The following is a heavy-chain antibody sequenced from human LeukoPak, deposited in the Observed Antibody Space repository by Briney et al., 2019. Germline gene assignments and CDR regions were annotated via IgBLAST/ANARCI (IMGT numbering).Heavy chain of an antibody. CDR2: ISGSGGST. D-gene: IGHD3-22*01. Sequence: PGGSLRLSCAASGFTFSSYAMSWVRQAPGKGLEWVSAISGSGGSTYYADSVKGRFTISRDNSKNTLYLQMNSLRAEDTAVYYCAKEFLAYPYYDSSGYSRFDYWGQGTLVTVSS. CDR1: GFTFSSYA. V-gene: IGHV3-23*01. J-gene: IGHJ4*02. CDR3: AKEFLAYPYYDSSGYSRFDY.